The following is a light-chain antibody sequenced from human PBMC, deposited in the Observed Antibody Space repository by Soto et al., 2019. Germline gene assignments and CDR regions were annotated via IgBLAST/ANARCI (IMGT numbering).Light chain of an antibody. CDR1: HSVSSI. V-gene: IGKV3-15*01. J-gene: IGKJ1*01. CDR2: GAS. CDR3: QQYNNWPPAT. Sequence: EIVMTQSPATLSVSPGERATLSCRASHSVSSILAWYQQKPVQAPRLLIYGASTRATGIPARFSGSGSGTEFTLTISSLQSEDFAVYYCQQYNNWPPATFGQGTKV.